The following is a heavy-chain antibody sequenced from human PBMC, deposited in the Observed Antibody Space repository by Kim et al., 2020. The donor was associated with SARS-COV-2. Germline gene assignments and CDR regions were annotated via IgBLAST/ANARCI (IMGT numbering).Heavy chain of an antibody. Sequence: GGSLRLSCAASGFTLSNYGMHWVRQAPGKGLECVAFTSHDGKIKYVDSVKGRFTISRDNSRNTLYLQMNNLRGEDTAVYYCARAHCSNIGCSTTTHAWGQGTLVTVSS. CDR3: ARAHCSNIGCSTTTHA. V-gene: IGHV3-30*03. CDR1: GFTLSNYG. J-gene: IGHJ5*02. D-gene: IGHD2-2*01. CDR2: TSHDGKIK.